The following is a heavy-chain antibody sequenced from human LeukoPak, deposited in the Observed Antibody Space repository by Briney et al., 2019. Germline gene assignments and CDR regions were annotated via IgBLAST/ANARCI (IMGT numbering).Heavy chain of an antibody. V-gene: IGHV4-39*01. Sequence: PPETLSLTCTVSGGSISSSSYYWGWIRQPPGKGLEWIGSIYYSGSTYYNPSLKSRVTISVDTSKNQFSLKLSSVTAADTAVYYCARGPTIEGPDYWGQGALVTVSS. J-gene: IGHJ4*02. CDR2: IYYSGST. D-gene: IGHD5-12*01. CDR3: ARGPTIEGPDY. CDR1: GGSISSSSYY.